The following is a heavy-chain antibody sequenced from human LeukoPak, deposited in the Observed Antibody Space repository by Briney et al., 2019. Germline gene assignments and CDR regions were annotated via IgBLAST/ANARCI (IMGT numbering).Heavy chain of an antibody. J-gene: IGHJ5*02. CDR3: ARVAASWRGWFDP. CDR2: IIPIFGTA. Sequence: GSSVKVSCKASGGTFSSYAISWVRQAPGQGLEWMGGIIPIFGTANYAQKSQGRVTITADESTSTAYMELSSLRSEDTAVYYCARVAASWRGWFDPWGQGTLVTVSS. CDR1: GGTFSSYA. D-gene: IGHD2-15*01. V-gene: IGHV1-69*01.